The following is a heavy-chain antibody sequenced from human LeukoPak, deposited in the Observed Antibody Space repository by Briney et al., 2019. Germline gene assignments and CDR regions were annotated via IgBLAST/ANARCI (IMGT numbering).Heavy chain of an antibody. D-gene: IGHD3-3*01. CDR1: GGSISSSSYY. CDR3: ARDAPPGVVGNWFDP. CDR2: IYYSGST. Sequence: SETLSLTCTVSGGSISSSSYYWGWIRQPPGKGLEWIGSIYYSGSTNYNPSLKSRVTMSVDTSKNQFSLKLSSVTAADTAVYYCARDAPPGVVGNWFDPWGQGTLVTVSS. J-gene: IGHJ5*02. V-gene: IGHV4-39*07.